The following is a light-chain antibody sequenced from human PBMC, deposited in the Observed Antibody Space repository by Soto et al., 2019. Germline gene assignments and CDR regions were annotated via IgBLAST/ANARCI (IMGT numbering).Light chain of an antibody. Sequence: DIVMTQSPEYLAVSLGERATINCKSSQNVLYSSNNKNLIAWYQQKPGQPPKLLIYWSSTRESGVPDRFSGSGSGRDFTLTISSLQAEDVAVYYCHPYYSPPRYTFGQGTRLEIK. CDR1: QNVLYSSNNKNL. V-gene: IGKV4-1*01. CDR3: HPYYSPPRYT. CDR2: WSS. J-gene: IGKJ2*01.